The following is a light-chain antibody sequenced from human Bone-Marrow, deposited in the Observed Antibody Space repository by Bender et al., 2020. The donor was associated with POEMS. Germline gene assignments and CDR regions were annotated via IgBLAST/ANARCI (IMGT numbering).Light chain of an antibody. CDR3: SSYMSGDSLI. Sequence: QSALTQPASVSGSPGQSITISCSGTNNDVGYLNLVSWYQHHPGKAHKLIIYEVTKRPSGVSHRFSGSKSGNTASLTISGLQAEDEADYYCSSYMSGDSLIFGGGTKLTVL. CDR2: EVT. CDR1: NNDVGYLNL. V-gene: IGLV2-23*02. J-gene: IGLJ2*01.